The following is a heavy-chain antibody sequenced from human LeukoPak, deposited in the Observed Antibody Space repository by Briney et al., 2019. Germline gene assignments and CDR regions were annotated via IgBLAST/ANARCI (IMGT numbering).Heavy chain of an antibody. V-gene: IGHV3-30*18. D-gene: IGHD6-6*01. CDR1: GFTFSSYG. Sequence: PGGSLRLSCAASGFTFSSYGMHWVRQAPGKGLEWVAVISYDGSNKYYADSVKGRFTISRDNSKDTLYLQINSLRAEDTAVYYCAKDGYSNSSGGFDYWGQGTLVTVSS. CDR3: AKDGYSNSSGGFDY. CDR2: ISYDGSNK. J-gene: IGHJ4*02.